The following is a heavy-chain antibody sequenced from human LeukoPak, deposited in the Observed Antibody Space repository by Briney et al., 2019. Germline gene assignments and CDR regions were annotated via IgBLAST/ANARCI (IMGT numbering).Heavy chain of an antibody. Sequence: PSETLSLTCTVSGGSISSYYWSWIRQPPGKGLEWIGYIYYSGSTNYNPSLKSRVTISVDTSKNQFSLKLSSVTAADTAVYYCARAGADWNFQHWGQGTLVTVSS. V-gene: IGHV4-59*01. J-gene: IGHJ1*01. D-gene: IGHD1-1*01. CDR3: ARAGADWNFQH. CDR1: GGSISSYY. CDR2: IYYSGST.